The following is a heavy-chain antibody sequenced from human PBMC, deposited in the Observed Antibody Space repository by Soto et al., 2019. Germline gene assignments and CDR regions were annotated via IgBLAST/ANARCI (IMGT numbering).Heavy chain of an antibody. CDR2: IYHSGST. V-gene: IGHV4-30-2*01. CDR3: ARVGPYMVRGNNWFDP. Sequence: SETLSLTCAVSGGSISSGGYSWSWIRQPPGKGLEWIGYIYHSGSTYYNPSLKSRVTISVDRSKNQFSLKLSSVTAADTAVYYCARVGPYMVRGNNWFDPWSQGTLVTVSS. CDR1: GGSISSGGYS. D-gene: IGHD3-10*01. J-gene: IGHJ5*02.